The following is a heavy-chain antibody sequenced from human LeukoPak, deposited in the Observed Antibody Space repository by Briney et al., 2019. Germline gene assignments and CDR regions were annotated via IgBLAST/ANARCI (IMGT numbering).Heavy chain of an antibody. CDR3: GSGYYSRYDY. D-gene: IGHD3-22*01. V-gene: IGHV4-38-2*02. J-gene: IGHJ4*02. CDR1: GYSIISDYY. CDR2: IYPSGST. Sequence: SETLSLTCTASGYSIISDYYWGWIRQPPGKGLEWIGAIYPSGSTNYNPSLESRVTISVDTSKNQFSLRLSSVTAADTAVYYWGSGYYSRYDYWGQGTLVTVSS.